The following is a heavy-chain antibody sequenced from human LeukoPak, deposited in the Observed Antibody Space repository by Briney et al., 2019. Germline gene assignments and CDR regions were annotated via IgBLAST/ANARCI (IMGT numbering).Heavy chain of an antibody. CDR2: IYSGGST. Sequence: PGGSLRLSCAASGLTVNSKYMSWVRQAPGKGLEWVSIIYSGGSTNYADSVKGRFTISRDNSKNTVYLQMNSLRAEDTAVYYCTGGVYQHWGQGTLVTVSS. J-gene: IGHJ1*01. CDR3: TGGVYQH. V-gene: IGHV3-53*01. D-gene: IGHD2-8*01. CDR1: GLTVNSKY.